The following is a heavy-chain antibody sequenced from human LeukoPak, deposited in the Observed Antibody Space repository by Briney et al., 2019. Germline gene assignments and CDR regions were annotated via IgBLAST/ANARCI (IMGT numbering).Heavy chain of an antibody. V-gene: IGHV4-4*09. Sequence: SSETLSLTCTVSGASISHYYWSWIRQTPERGLEWMGHVHTSGGSTYYPSLKTRLTMSIDTSRSQLSLKLTSATAADTAVFCARLGSYHDFWGQGDLVTVSS. CDR1: GASISHYY. CDR3: ARLGSYHDF. D-gene: IGHD1-26*01. CDR2: VHTSGGS. J-gene: IGHJ4*02.